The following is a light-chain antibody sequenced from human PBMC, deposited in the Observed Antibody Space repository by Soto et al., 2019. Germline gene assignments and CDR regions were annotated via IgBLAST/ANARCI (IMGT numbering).Light chain of an antibody. CDR3: QQYGSSPL. V-gene: IGKV3-20*01. CDR1: QSVSSSY. J-gene: IGKJ1*01. Sequence: EIVLTQSPGTLSLSPGERATLSCRASQSVSSSYLAWYQQKPGQTPSVLIYGASSRATGIPDRFSGSGSGTDFTLTISRLEPEDFAVYYCQQYGSSPLFGQGTKVEIE. CDR2: GAS.